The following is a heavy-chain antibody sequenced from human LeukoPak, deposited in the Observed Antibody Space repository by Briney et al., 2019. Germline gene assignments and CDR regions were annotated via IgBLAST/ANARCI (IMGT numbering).Heavy chain of an antibody. CDR1: GYTLTELS. CDR2: FDPVDGET. V-gene: IGHV1-24*01. Sequence: GASVKVSCKVSGYTLTELSMHWVRQAPGKGLEWMGGFDPVDGETIYAQKFQGRVTMTEDTSTDTAYMELSSLRSEDTAVYYCATARVNSVGNVWFDPWGQGTLVTVSS. CDR3: ATARVNSVGNVWFDP. J-gene: IGHJ5*02. D-gene: IGHD3-10*01.